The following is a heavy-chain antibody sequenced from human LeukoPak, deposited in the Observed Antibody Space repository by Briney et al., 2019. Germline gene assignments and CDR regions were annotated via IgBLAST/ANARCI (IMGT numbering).Heavy chain of an antibody. D-gene: IGHD2-15*01. V-gene: IGHV3-7*03. J-gene: IGHJ4*02. CDR3: TTDTWYSAGH. Sequence: GGSLRLSCAASGFTVSDVYMNWIRQAPGKGLEWVAIIKKDGSEKYYVDSMKGRFTISRDNAKNSLFLQMNSLRAEDTAIYYCTTDTWYSAGHWGQGTLVTVSS. CDR1: GFTVSDVY. CDR2: IKKDGSEK.